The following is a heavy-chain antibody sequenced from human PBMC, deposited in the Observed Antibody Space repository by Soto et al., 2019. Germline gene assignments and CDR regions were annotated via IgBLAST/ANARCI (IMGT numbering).Heavy chain of an antibody. V-gene: IGHV4-59*01. CDR1: CGSISSYY. Sequence: SETVSLTCTFSCGSISSYYWSWIRQPPGKGLEWIGYIYYSGSTNYNPSLKSRVTISVDTSKNQFSLKLSSVTAADTAVYYCAREAITGTTRGHFDYWGQGTLVTVSS. D-gene: IGHD1-7*01. J-gene: IGHJ4*02. CDR2: IYYSGST. CDR3: AREAITGTTRGHFDY.